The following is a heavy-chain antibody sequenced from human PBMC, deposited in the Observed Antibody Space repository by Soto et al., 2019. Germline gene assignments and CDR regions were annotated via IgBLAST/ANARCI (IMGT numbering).Heavy chain of an antibody. CDR2: MRYSGDT. CDR1: GGSITSSGYL. D-gene: IGHD1-26*01. J-gene: IGHJ4*02. Sequence: QLHLQQLGPGVVKPSETLSLSCTVSGGSITSSGYLWGWIRQPPGKGLEWIGNMRYSGDTHSDPSLQSRVTISVDTPKSQFSLTLSSVTAADTAIYYCVCSLGPTTGIDYWGQGILVTVSS. V-gene: IGHV4-39*01. CDR3: VCSLGPTTGIDY.